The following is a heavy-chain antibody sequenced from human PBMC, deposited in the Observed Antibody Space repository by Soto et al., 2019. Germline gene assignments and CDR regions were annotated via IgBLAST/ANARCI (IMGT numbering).Heavy chain of an antibody. CDR2: ISSSSSYI. D-gene: IGHD2-2*01. CDR3: ASGDYCSSTSCSAYFDY. V-gene: IGHV3-21*01. CDR1: GFTFSSYS. Sequence: PGGSLRLSCAASGFTFSSYSMNWVRRAPGKGLEWVSSISSSSSYIYYADSVKGRFTISRDNAKNSLYLQMNSLRAEDTAVYYCASGDYCSSTSCSAYFDYWGQGTLVTVSS. J-gene: IGHJ4*02.